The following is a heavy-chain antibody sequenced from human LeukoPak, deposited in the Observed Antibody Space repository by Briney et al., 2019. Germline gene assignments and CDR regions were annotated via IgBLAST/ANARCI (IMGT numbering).Heavy chain of an antibody. D-gene: IGHD2-15*01. V-gene: IGHV4-59*01. CDR2: IYYSGST. CDR3: ARVSSNVVGAKTWVDY. Sequence: PSETLSLTCTVSGGSISSYYWSWIRQPPGKGLEWIGYIYYSGSTNYNPSLKSRVTISVDTSKNQFSLKLSSVTAADTAVYYCARVSSNVVGAKTWVDYWGQGTLVTVSS. CDR1: GGSISSYY. J-gene: IGHJ4*02.